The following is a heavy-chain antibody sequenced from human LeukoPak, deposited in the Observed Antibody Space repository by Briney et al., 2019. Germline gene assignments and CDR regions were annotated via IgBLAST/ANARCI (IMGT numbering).Heavy chain of an antibody. CDR3: ARGTDDAFDI. CDR2: INHSGST. Sequence: SETLSLTCAVYGGSFSGYYWSWIRQPPGKGLEWIGEINHSGSTNYNPSLKSRATISVDTSKNQFSLKLSSVTAADTAVYYCARGTDDAFDIWGQGTMVTVSS. CDR1: GGSFSGYY. V-gene: IGHV4-34*01. J-gene: IGHJ3*02.